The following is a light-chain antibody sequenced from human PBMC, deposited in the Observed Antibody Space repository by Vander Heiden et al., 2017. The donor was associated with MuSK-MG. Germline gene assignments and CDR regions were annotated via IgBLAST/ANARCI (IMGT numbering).Light chain of an antibody. Sequence: EIVLTQSPGTLSLSPGERATLSCRASQSVSSYLAWYQQKPGQAPRLLIHDASIRATDIPARFSGSGSGTDFTLTISSLEPEDSAVYYCQQRSTWHAFGPGTKVDIQ. V-gene: IGKV3-11*01. CDR1: QSVSSY. CDR2: DAS. J-gene: IGKJ3*01. CDR3: QQRSTWHA.